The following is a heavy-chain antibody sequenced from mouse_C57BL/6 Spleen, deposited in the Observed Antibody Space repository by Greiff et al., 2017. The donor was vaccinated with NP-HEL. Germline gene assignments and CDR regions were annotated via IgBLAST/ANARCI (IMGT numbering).Heavy chain of an antibody. Sequence: QVQLQQPGAELVKPGASVKLSCKASGYTFTSYWMQWVKQRPGQGLEWIGEIDPSDSYTNYNQKFKGKATLTADTSSSTAYIQLSSLTSEDSSVYYCARGYFDYWGQGTTLTVSS. CDR1: GYTFTSYW. CDR2: IDPSDSYT. J-gene: IGHJ2*01. V-gene: IGHV1-50*01. CDR3: ARGYFDY.